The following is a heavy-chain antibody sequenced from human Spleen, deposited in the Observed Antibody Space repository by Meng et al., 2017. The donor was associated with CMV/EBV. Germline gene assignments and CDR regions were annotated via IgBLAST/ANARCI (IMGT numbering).Heavy chain of an antibody. J-gene: IGHJ4*02. V-gene: IGHV3-20*04. Sequence: CAGSGFTFDDYGMSWVRQAPGKGLEWVSGINWNGGSTGYADSVKGRFTISRDNAKNSLYLQMHSLRAEDTALYSCARAPLVNWDMPDYWGQGTLVTVSS. CDR3: ARAPLVNWDMPDY. CDR1: GFTFDDYG. CDR2: INWNGGST. D-gene: IGHD7-27*01.